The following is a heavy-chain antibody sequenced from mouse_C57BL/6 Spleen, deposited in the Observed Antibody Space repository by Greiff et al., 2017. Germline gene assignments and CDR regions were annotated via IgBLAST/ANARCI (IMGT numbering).Heavy chain of an antibody. V-gene: IGHV1-85*01. D-gene: IGHD1-1*01. Sequence: LVESGPELVKPGASVKLSCKASGYTFTSYDINWVKQRPGQGLEWIGWIYPRDGSTKYNEKFKGKATLTVDTSSSTAYMELHSLTSEDSAVYFCARRLYYYGSSPYAMDYWGQGTSVTVSS. CDR2: IYPRDGST. CDR1: GYTFTSYD. CDR3: ARRLYYYGSSPYAMDY. J-gene: IGHJ4*01.